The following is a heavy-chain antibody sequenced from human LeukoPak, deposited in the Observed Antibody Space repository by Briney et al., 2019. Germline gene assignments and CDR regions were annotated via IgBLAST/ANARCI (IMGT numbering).Heavy chain of an antibody. J-gene: IGHJ5*02. CDR1: GFTFNIAW. D-gene: IGHD2-15*01. CDR2: IKSKANGGTT. CDR3: TTDGCSGGSCFSGHH. Sequence: GGSLRLSCAASGFTFNIAWMSWVRQAPGKGLEWVGRIKSKANGGTTDYAAPVQDRFTISRDDSENTLYLRMNSLKTEDTAVYYCTTDGCSGGSCFSGHHWGQGTLVTVSS. V-gene: IGHV3-15*01.